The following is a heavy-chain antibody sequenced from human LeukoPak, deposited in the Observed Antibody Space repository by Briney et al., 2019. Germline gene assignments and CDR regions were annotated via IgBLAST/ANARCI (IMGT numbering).Heavy chain of an antibody. Sequence: PGGSLRLSCAVSGFTFSSYGMSWVRQAPGKGLEWVSGINWNGGSTGYADSVEGRFTISRDNAKNSQYLQMNSLRPEDMALYYCVKGAGNGGWYALDYWGQGTQVTVSS. CDR2: INWNGGST. D-gene: IGHD6-19*01. V-gene: IGHV3-20*04. J-gene: IGHJ4*02. CDR3: VKGAGNGGWYALDY. CDR1: GFTFSSYG.